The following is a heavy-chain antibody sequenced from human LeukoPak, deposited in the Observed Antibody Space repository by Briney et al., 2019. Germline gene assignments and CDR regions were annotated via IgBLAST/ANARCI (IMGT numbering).Heavy chain of an antibody. J-gene: IGHJ6*04. D-gene: IGHD3-10*01. Sequence: PGRSLRLSCAASGFTFSSYGMHWVRQAPGKGREWVAVIWYDGSNKYYADSVKGRFTISRDNSKNALYLQMNSLRAEETAVYYCAREARFGGYWGMDVWGKGTTVTVSS. CDR1: GFTFSSYG. CDR3: AREARFGGYWGMDV. CDR2: IWYDGSNK. V-gene: IGHV3-33*01.